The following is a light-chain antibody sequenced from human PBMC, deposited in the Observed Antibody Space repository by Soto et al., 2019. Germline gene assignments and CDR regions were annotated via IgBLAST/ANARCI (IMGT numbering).Light chain of an antibody. CDR3: QQYYSYPRT. CDR2: PAS. CDR1: QGLSSS. Sequence: DIQLTQSPSFLSASVGDRVTITCRASQGLSSSLAWYQQRPGKAPQLLIYPASTLQSGVPARFSGSGSGTDFTLTISCLQSEDFATYYCQQYYSYPRTFGQGTKVDIK. V-gene: IGKV1-9*01. J-gene: IGKJ1*01.